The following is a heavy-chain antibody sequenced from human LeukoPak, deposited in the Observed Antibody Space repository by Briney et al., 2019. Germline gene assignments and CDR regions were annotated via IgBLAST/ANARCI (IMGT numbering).Heavy chain of an antibody. V-gene: IGHV3-53*01. CDR1: GFTVSNNY. J-gene: IGHJ3*02. CDR3: ARDPKYTSTSDAFDI. D-gene: IGHD6-13*01. Sequence: PGGSLRLSCAASGFTVSNNYMNWVRQAPGKGLEWVSVIYIGGITYSADSVKGRFTISTDNSKNTLYLQMNSLRAEDTAVYFCARDPKYTSTSDAFDIWGQGTRVTVSS. CDR2: IYIGGIT.